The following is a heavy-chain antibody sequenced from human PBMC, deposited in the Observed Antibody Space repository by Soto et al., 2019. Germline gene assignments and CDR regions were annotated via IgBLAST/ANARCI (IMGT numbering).Heavy chain of an antibody. CDR3: ASRAAVWNV. V-gene: IGHV4-39*01. J-gene: IGHJ6*02. CDR2: IYYSGST. CDR1: GGSISSSSYY. Sequence: PSETLSLTCTVSGGSISSSSYYWGWIRQPPGKGLEWIGSIYYSGSTYYNPSLKSRVTISVDTSKNQFSLKLSSVTAADTAVYYCASRAAVWNVWGQGTTVTVSS. D-gene: IGHD6-13*01.